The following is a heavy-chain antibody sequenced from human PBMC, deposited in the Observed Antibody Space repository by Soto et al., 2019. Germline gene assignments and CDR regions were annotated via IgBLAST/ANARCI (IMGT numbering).Heavy chain of an antibody. J-gene: IGHJ4*02. D-gene: IGHD3-16*02. Sequence: PGGSLRLSCAASGFTFSSYSMNWVRQAPGKGLEWVSSISSSSSYIYYADSVKGRFTISRDNAKNSLYLQMNSLRAEDTAVYYCARELLRFGGVIPNPYYFDYWGQGTLVTVSS. CDR1: GFTFSSYS. V-gene: IGHV3-21*01. CDR2: ISSSSSYI. CDR3: ARELLRFGGVIPNPYYFDY.